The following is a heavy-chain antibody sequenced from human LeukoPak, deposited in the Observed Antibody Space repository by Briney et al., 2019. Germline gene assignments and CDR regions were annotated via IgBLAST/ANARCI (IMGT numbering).Heavy chain of an antibody. V-gene: IGHV3-21*01. Sequence: GSLRLSCAASGFTFSNYNMNWVRQAPGKGLEWVSSISSSNNYIYYADSVKGRFTISRDNAKNSLYLQMNSLRAEDTAVYYCARRSPNYYFDYWGQGTPVTVSS. CDR3: ARRSPNYYFDY. CDR1: GFTFSNYN. J-gene: IGHJ4*02. CDR2: ISSSNNYI.